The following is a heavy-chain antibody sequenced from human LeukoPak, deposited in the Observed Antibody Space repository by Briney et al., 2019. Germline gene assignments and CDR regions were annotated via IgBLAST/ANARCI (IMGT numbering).Heavy chain of an antibody. CDR2: ISRTGSTT. J-gene: IGHJ3*02. Sequence: GGSLRLSCAASGFTFSNYFMHWVRQAPGKGLEYFSAISRTGSTTYYTNSVKGRFTISRDNSKNTPYLQMGSLRAEDMAVYYCATSRYCSGGDCYSLAFDIWGQGTMVTVAS. CDR1: GFTFSNYF. CDR3: ATSRYCSGGDCYSLAFDI. D-gene: IGHD2-15*01. V-gene: IGHV3-64*01.